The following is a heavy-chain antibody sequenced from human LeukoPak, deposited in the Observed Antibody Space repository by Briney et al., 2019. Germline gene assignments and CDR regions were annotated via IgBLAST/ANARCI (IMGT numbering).Heavy chain of an antibody. Sequence: SETLSLTCTVSGGSISSYYWSWIRQPPGKGLEWIGYIYYSGSTNYNPSLKSRVTISVDTSKNQFSLKLSSVTAADTAVYYCARTTIAVAGPDAFDIWGRGTMVTVSS. CDR1: GGSISSYY. J-gene: IGHJ3*02. CDR2: IYYSGST. D-gene: IGHD6-19*01. CDR3: ARTTIAVAGPDAFDI. V-gene: IGHV4-59*01.